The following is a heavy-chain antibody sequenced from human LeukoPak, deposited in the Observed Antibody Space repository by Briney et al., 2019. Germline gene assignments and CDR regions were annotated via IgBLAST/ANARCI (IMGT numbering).Heavy chain of an antibody. CDR3: ARQPSTYYFDY. CDR1: GYSISSGYY. J-gene: IGHJ4*02. Sequence: PSETLSLTCAVSGYSISSGYYWGWIRQPPGKGLEWIGSIYHSGSTYHNPSLKSRVTISVDTSKNQFSLKLSSVTAADTAVYYCARQPSTYYFDYWGQGTLVTVSS. V-gene: IGHV4-38-2*01. CDR2: IYHSGST.